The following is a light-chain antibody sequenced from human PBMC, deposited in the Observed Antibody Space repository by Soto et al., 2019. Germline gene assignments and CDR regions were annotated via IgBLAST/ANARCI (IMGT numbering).Light chain of an antibody. CDR1: QSVSSN. CDR3: QHYNNWPPGT. Sequence: EIVMTQSPATLSLSPGERATLSCRTSQSVSSNLAWYQQKPVQAPSLLLFGASTRATGIPARFSGSGSGTEFPLNISSLQSEDFAVYYCQHYNNWPPGTFGQGTKVDIK. CDR2: GAS. J-gene: IGKJ1*01. V-gene: IGKV3-15*01.